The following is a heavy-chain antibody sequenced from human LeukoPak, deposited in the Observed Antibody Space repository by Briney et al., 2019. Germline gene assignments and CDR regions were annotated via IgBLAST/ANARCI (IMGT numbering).Heavy chain of an antibody. V-gene: IGHV1-46*01. CDR1: GYTFTGYY. CDR3: ARGGWYYFDY. D-gene: IGHD6-19*01. Sequence: ASVKVSCKASGYTFTGYYMHWVRQAPGQGLEWMGIINSGGGTTSYAQKFQGRVTMTRDTSTSTVYMELSSLRSEDTAVYYCARGGWYYFDYWGQGTLVSVSS. CDR2: INSGGGTT. J-gene: IGHJ4*02.